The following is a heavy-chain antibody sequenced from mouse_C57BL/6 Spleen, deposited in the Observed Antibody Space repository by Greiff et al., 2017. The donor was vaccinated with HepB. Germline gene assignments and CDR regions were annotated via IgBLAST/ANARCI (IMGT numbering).Heavy chain of an antibody. J-gene: IGHJ4*01. Sequence: QVHVKQPGAELVMPGASVKLSCKASGYTFTSYWMHWVKQRPGQGLEWIGEIDPSDSYTNYNQKFKGKSTLTVDKSSSTAYMQLSSLTSEDSAVYYCARKEDPYAMDYWGQGTSVTVSS. CDR2: IDPSDSYT. CDR3: ARKEDPYAMDY. CDR1: GYTFTSYW. V-gene: IGHV1-69*01.